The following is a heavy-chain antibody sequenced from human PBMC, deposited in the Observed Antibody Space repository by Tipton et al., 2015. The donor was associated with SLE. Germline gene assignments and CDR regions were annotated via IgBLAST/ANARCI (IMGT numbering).Heavy chain of an antibody. J-gene: IGHJ5*02. D-gene: IGHD3-22*01. CDR2: ISYSGTT. V-gene: IGHV4-39*07. CDR3: ARDSSGGYNWFDP. CDR1: GGSISTSSHY. Sequence: GLVKPSETLSLTCSVSGGSISTSSHYWGWIRQPPGKGLEWIGSISYSGTTFYNPSLKSRVTISADTSKNQFSLKLSSVTAADTAVYYCARDSSGGYNWFDPWGQGTLVTVSS.